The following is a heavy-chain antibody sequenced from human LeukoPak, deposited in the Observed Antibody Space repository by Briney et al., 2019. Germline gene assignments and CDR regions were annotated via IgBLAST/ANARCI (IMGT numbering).Heavy chain of an antibody. CDR2: IYYSGST. D-gene: IGHD2/OR15-2a*01. Sequence: SETLSLTCTVSGGSISGYYWSWLRQAPGKGLEWIGHIYYSGSTNYNPSLESRVSISVDTSKNQFSLTLTSVTAADTAVYYCARFSQYYDSPTHYLDYWGQGILVTVSS. CDR3: ARFSQYYDSPTHYLDY. V-gene: IGHV4-59*08. J-gene: IGHJ4*02. CDR1: GGSISGYY.